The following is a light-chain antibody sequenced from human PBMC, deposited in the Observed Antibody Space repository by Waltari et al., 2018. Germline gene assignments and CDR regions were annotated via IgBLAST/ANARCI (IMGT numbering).Light chain of an antibody. Sequence: DIQLTQSPSFLSASVGDRVSITCRASQGITTYLAWYQQKPGKAPKLLIFAASTLQSGVPSRFRGSGSGTEFTLTINSLRPDDFATYYCQQLNSYPPTFGPGTKVDI. CDR1: QGITTY. V-gene: IGKV1-9*01. CDR2: AAS. J-gene: IGKJ3*01. CDR3: QQLNSYPPT.